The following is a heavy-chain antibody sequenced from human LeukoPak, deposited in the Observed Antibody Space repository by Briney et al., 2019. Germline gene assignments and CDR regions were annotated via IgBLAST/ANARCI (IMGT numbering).Heavy chain of an antibody. V-gene: IGHV3-7*03. J-gene: IGHJ3*02. CDR1: GFTFSNYW. D-gene: IGHD6-13*01. CDR3: AKDRSSSSWYADAFDI. Sequence: GGSLRLSCEGSGFTFSNYWMGWVRQAPGKGLQWVANIKTDGSGKYYVDSVKGRFTISRDNAKNSLYLQMNSLRAEDTAVYYCAKDRSSSSWYADAFDIWGQGTMVTVSS. CDR2: IKTDGSGK.